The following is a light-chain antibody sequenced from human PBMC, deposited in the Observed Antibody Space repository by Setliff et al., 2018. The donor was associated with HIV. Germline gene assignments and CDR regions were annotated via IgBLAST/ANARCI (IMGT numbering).Light chain of an antibody. V-gene: IGLV2-11*01. J-gene: IGLJ1*01. CDR2: DVT. Sequence: QSVLTQPRSVSGSPGQSVTISCTGTSSDVGAYNYVSWYQQHPGKAPKLMIYDVTKRPSGVPDRFSGSKSANTASLTISGLQAEDEADYYCSSYAGNFLCVFGIGTKGTVL. CDR1: SSDVGAYNY. CDR3: SSYAGNFLCV.